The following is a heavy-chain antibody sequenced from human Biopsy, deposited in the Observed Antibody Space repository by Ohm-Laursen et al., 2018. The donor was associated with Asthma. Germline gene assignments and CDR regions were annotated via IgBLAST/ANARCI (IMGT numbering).Heavy chain of an antibody. V-gene: IGHV3-30*03. CDR2: ISFDGSNK. CDR3: ASYEVVTAILPMDV. D-gene: IGHD2-21*02. J-gene: IGHJ6*02. Sequence: SLRLSCTALGFAFSSYAIHWVRQAPGKGLEWVAVISFDGSNKYYGDSVKGRFTIARDNSKNTVYLQMNSLRAEDTAVYYCASYEVVTAILPMDVWGQGTTVTVSS. CDR1: GFAFSSYA.